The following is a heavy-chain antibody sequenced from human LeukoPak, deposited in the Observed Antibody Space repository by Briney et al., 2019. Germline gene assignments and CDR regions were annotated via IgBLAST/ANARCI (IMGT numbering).Heavy chain of an antibody. CDR2: INPSGGDT. CDR1: GYTLTRYY. V-gene: IGHV1-46*01. CDR3: ARENGGEDY. D-gene: IGHD2-21*01. Sequence: GASVKLSCKASGYTLTRYYMHWVRQAPGQGLEWMGMINPSGGDTTYAQKLQGRVTMTRDTSTSTVYMELSSLRSEDTAVYYCARENGGEDYWGQGTLVTVSS. J-gene: IGHJ4*02.